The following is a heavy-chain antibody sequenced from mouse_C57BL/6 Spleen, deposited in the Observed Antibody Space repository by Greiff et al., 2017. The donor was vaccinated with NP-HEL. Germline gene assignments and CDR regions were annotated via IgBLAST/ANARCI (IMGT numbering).Heavy chain of an antibody. CDR1: GYTFTSYW. CDR3: ASGFANCDPYYFDY. J-gene: IGHJ2*01. V-gene: IGHV1-50*01. CDR2: IDPSDSYT. D-gene: IGHD4-1*01. Sequence: VQLQQSGAELVKPGASVKLSCKASGYTFTSYWMQWVKQRPGQGLEWIGEIDPSDSYTNYNQKFKGKATLTVDTSSSTAYMQLSSLTSEDSAVYYCASGFANCDPYYFDYWGQGTTLTVSS.